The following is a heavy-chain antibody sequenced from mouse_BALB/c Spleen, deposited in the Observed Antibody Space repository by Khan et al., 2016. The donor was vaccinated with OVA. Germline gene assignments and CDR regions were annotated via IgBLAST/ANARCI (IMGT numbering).Heavy chain of an antibody. J-gene: IGHJ3*01. CDR3: TRRNWDVAWFAY. Sequence: VQLQQSGTVLARPGASVKMSCRASGYTFTSYWMHWVKQRPGQGLEWIGDIYPGNTDTNYNQKFKGKAKLTAVTSTSTADMELSSLTNEDSAVYYCTRRNWDVAWFAYWGQGTLVTVSA. CDR1: GYTFTSYW. CDR2: IYPGNTDT. D-gene: IGHD4-1*01. V-gene: IGHV1-5*01.